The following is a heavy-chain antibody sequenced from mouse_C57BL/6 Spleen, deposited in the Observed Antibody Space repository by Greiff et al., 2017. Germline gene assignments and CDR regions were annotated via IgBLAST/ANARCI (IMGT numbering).Heavy chain of an antibody. J-gene: IGHJ2*01. Sequence: QVQLQQPGAELVKPGASVKLSCKASGYTFTSYWMHWVKQRPGQGLEWIGMIHPNSGSTNYNEKFKSKATLTVDKSSSTAYMQLSSLTSEDSAVYDCARRGGPAYDGYYFDYWGQGTTLTVSS. CDR1: GYTFTSYW. CDR2: IHPNSGST. D-gene: IGHD2-12*01. V-gene: IGHV1-64*01. CDR3: ARRGGPAYDGYYFDY.